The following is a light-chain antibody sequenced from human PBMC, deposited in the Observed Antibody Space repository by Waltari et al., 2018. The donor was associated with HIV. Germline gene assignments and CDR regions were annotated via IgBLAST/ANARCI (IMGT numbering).Light chain of an antibody. J-gene: IGLJ2*01. CDR1: SSNIGSNT. Sequence: QSVLTQPPSASGTPGQRVTISCSGSSSNIGSNTVNWYQHLPGTAPKLLIYSNNQRPSGFPDRVSGSKSGTSASLAISGLQSDDEADYYCAAWDDSLNGYVVFGGGTKLTVL. V-gene: IGLV1-44*01. CDR2: SNN. CDR3: AAWDDSLNGYVV.